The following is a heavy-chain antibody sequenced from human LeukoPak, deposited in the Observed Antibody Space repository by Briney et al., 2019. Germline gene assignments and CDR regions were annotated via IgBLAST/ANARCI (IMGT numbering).Heavy chain of an antibody. Sequence: GESLKISCAASGYTFSDYSVNWVRQVPGKGLEWVSSISSSGTYIYYADSVKGRFTISRDNAKNSLFLQMNSLRAEDTAVYYCVSGNDPDYVWGTYRLDAFDIWGEGTMVIVSS. CDR2: ISSSGTYI. V-gene: IGHV3-21*01. D-gene: IGHD3-16*02. J-gene: IGHJ3*02. CDR1: GYTFSDYS. CDR3: VSGNDPDYVWGTYRLDAFDI.